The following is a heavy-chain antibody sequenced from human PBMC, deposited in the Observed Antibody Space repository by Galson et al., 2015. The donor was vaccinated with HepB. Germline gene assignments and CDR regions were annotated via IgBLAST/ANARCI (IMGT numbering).Heavy chain of an antibody. Sequence: SLRLSCAASGFIFSKAWMNWVRQGPGKGLEWVGRIKSKTDGGTTDYAAPVKGRLTISRDDSKNTLYLQMNSLKTEDTAVYFGTTDRFGQLWPRLESWGQGTRVTVSS. V-gene: IGHV3-15*07. J-gene: IGHJ4*02. CDR1: GFIFSKAW. D-gene: IGHD5-18*01. CDR2: IKSKTDGGTT. CDR3: TTDRFGQLWPRLES.